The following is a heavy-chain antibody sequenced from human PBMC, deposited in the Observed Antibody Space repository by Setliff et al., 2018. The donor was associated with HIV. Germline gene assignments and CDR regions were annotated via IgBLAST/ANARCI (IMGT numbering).Heavy chain of an antibody. J-gene: IGHJ5*02. D-gene: IGHD6-13*01. CDR3: ARDFSGQQLVGGWFDP. V-gene: IGHV1-2*02. CDR1: GYTFTNYY. Sequence: GASVKVSCKASGYTFTNYYMHWVRQAPGQGLEWMGWINPNSGGTNYAQKFQGRVTMTRDTSISTAYMELSRLRSDDTAVYYCARDFSGQQLVGGWFDPWGQGTLVTVSS. CDR2: INPNSGGT.